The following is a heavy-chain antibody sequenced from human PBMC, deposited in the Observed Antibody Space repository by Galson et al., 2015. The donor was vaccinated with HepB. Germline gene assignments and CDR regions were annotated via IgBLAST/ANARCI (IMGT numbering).Heavy chain of an antibody. V-gene: IGHV1-69*13. CDR2: IIPIFGTA. CDR1: GGTFSSYA. J-gene: IGHJ1*01. D-gene: IGHD6-13*01. CDR3: ARESGIAEKAEYFQH. Sequence: SVKVSCKASGGTFSSYAISWVRQAPGQGLEWMGGIIPIFGTANYAQKFQGRVTITADESTSTAYMELSSLRSEDTAVYYCARESGIAEKAEYFQHWGQGTLVTVSS.